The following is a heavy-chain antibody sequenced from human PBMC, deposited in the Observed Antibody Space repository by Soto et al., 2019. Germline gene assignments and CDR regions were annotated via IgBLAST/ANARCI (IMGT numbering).Heavy chain of an antibody. CDR2: IYHSGAT. Sequence: SETLSLTCAVSGDSITNSNWWSWVRQAPGKGLEWIGEIYHSGATTYNPSLRSRATISVDPSNNHFSLKLTSVTAADTAVYFCARDLGTGTDYWGQGTLVTVSS. CDR3: ARDLGTGTDY. CDR1: GDSITNSNW. J-gene: IGHJ4*02. V-gene: IGHV4-4*02. D-gene: IGHD1-1*01.